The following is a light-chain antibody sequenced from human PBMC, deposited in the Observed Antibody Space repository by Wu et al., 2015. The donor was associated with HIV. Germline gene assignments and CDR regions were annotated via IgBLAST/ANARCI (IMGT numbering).Light chain of an antibody. CDR1: QTVSTD. CDR3: HQYRTWPLT. Sequence: VMTQPPATLSVSPGERASLYCRASQTVSTDFAWYHQKPGQAPRLLMYSISVRATGVPARFAGSGSGTEFTLTISNMQSEDFGIYYCHQYRTWPLTFGQGTKVEI. V-gene: IGKV3-15*01. CDR2: SIS. J-gene: IGKJ1*01.